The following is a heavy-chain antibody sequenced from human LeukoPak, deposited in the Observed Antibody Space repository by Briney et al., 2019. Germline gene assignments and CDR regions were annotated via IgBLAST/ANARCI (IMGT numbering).Heavy chain of an antibody. CDR3: ARVVRAALDFDY. CDR1: GGSVSSGSHY. D-gene: IGHD6-25*01. V-gene: IGHV4-61*01. J-gene: IGHJ4*02. Sequence: SETLSLTCTVSGGSVSSGSHYWSWIRQPPGKGLEWIGYIYYSGSTNYNPSLKSRVTISVDTSKNQFSLKLSSVTAADTAVYYCARVVRAALDFDYWGQGTLVTVSS. CDR2: IYYSGST.